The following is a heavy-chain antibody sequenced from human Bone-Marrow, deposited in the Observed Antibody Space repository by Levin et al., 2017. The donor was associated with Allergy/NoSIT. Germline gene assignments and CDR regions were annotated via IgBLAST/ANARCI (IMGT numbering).Heavy chain of an antibody. D-gene: IGHD2-2*01. Sequence: AGGSLRLSCAASGFTFSSYAMSWVRQAPGKGLEWVSAISGSGGSTYYADSVKGRFTISRDNSKNTLYLQMNSLRAEDTAVYYCAKDGGPKDIVVVPAAPPIRAYYYYGMDVWGQGTTVTVSS. CDR3: AKDGGPKDIVVVPAAPPIRAYYYYGMDV. V-gene: IGHV3-23*01. CDR2: ISGSGGST. J-gene: IGHJ6*02. CDR1: GFTFSSYA.